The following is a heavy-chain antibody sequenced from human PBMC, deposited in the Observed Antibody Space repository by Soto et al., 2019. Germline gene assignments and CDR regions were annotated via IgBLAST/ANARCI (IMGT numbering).Heavy chain of an antibody. V-gene: IGHV3-30*03. CDR3: ARLPGPLVSVLYIYPVDARETPSDVDV. CDR1: GLTFSHYP. D-gene: IGHD2-21*02. J-gene: IGHJ6*02. CDR2: VSFDGSNK. Sequence: GGSLRLSCAASGLTFSHYPMHWVRQAPGKGLEWVAVVSFDGSNKYYRDSVKGRFTISKDNGKNTLYLQMNDLRHEDTAVYYCARLPGPLVSVLYIYPVDARETPSDVDVWGQGTSVTVSS.